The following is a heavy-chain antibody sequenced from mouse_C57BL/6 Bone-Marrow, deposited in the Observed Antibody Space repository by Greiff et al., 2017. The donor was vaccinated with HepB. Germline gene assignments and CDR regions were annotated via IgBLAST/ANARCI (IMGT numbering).Heavy chain of an antibody. CDR1: GFTFSSYA. CDR2: ISDGGSYT. J-gene: IGHJ3*01. V-gene: IGHV5-4*01. Sequence: EVQGVESGGGLVKPGGSLKLSCAASGFTFSSYAMSWVRQTPEKRLEWVATISDGGSYTYYPDNVKGRFTISRDNAKNNLYLQMSQLKSEDTAMYYCARDVRSTMVTTSFAYWGQGTLVTVSA. D-gene: IGHD2-2*01. CDR3: ARDVRSTMVTTSFAY.